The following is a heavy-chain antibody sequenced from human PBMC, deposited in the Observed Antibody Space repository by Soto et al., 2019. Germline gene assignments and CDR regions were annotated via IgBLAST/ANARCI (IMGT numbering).Heavy chain of an antibody. CDR3: ARDRRPSGTYDGADV. V-gene: IGHV1-2*02. Sequence: QVHLVQSGAEVKKPGASVKVSCETSGYNFSAYYIHWVRQTPGQGLEWMGWINSDTGDTVYSQRFQGRVDMTRDMSTSVAYMELSRLTSDDTAVYYCARDRRPSGTYDGADVWGQGTLVTVSS. CDR1: GYNFSAYY. D-gene: IGHD3-10*01. J-gene: IGHJ4*02. CDR2: INSDTGDT.